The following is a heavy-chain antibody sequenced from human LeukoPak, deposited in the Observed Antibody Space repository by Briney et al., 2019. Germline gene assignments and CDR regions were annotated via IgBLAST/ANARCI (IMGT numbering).Heavy chain of an antibody. V-gene: IGHV4-34*01. CDR1: GGSFSGYY. J-gene: IGHJ5*02. CDR3: VRDVSYYGGDWFDP. CDR2: INHSGST. Sequence: SETLSLTCAVYGGSFSGYYWSWIRQPPGKGLEWIGEINHSGSTNYNPSLKSRVTISVDTSKNQFSLKLSSVTAADTAVYYCVRDVSYYGGDWFDPWGQGTLVTVSS. D-gene: IGHD4-23*01.